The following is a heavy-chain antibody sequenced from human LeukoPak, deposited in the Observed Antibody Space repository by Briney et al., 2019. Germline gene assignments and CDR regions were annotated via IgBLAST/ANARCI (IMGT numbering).Heavy chain of an antibody. Sequence: GGSLRLSWAASGFTLSSDGMHWVRQAPGKGLEWVAFIRYDGSNKYYADSVKGRFTISRDNSKNTLYLQMNSLRAEDTAVYYCAKERFGVNNPFDYWGQGTLVTVSS. CDR1: GFTLSSDG. D-gene: IGHD3-3*01. CDR3: AKERFGVNNPFDY. CDR2: IRYDGSNK. V-gene: IGHV3-30*02. J-gene: IGHJ4*02.